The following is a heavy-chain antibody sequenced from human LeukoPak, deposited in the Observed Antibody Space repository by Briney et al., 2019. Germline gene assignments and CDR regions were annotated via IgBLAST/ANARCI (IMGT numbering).Heavy chain of an antibody. CDR2: ISYDGSNK. V-gene: IGHV3-30-3*01. CDR1: GFTFSSYA. J-gene: IGHJ4*02. CDR3: ARVPREYYFDY. Sequence: GGSLRLFCAASGFTFSSYAMQWVRNARGEGLEWVAVISYDGSNKYYADSVEGRYTTSRANSKTTLYLQMNSLRAEDTAGYYCARVPREYYFDYWGQGTLVTVSS.